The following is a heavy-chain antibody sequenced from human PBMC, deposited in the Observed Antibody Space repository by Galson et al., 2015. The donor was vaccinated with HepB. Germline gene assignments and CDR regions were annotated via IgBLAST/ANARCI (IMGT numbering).Heavy chain of an antibody. CDR1: GFTFSSYA. D-gene: IGHD3-10*01. CDR3: ARDPGRRYFDY. J-gene: IGHJ4*02. CDR2: ISYDGSNK. Sequence: SLRLSCAASGFTFSSYAMHWVRQAPGKGLEWVAVISYDGSNKYYADSVKGRFTISRDNSENTLYLQMNSLRAEDTAVYYCARDPGRRYFDYWGQGTLVTVSS. V-gene: IGHV3-30-3*01.